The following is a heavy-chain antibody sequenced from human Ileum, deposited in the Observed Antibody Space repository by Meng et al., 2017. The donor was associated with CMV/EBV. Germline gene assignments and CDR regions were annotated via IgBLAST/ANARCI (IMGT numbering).Heavy chain of an antibody. D-gene: IGHD1-1*01. CDR2: IYSIGTT. CDR1: GGSVRNYY. V-gene: IGHV4-4*07. Sequence: FSASGGSVRNYYCSLMAQTARTGVEWLAHIYSIGTTHTNPSLKSPVNMVVDTFKSQFSLKLTSVSAVDTAVNYVSRNYGKGNGNFFDYWGQGTLVTVSS. CDR3: SRNYGKGNGNFFDY. J-gene: IGHJ4*02.